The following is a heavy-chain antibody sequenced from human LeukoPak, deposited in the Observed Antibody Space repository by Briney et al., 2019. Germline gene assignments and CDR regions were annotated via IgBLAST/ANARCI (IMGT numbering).Heavy chain of an antibody. D-gene: IGHD3-16*01. V-gene: IGHV3-7*01. Sequence: GGSLTLSCAASGFPFNNYWLSWDPPAPGKGLEGVANIKQDESEKNYVDSVKGRITISRDNAKNSLYLQMNSLRAEETAVYYCAREGERAARDYWGQGTLVTVSS. CDR3: AREGERAARDY. CDR2: IKQDESEK. CDR1: GFPFNNYW. J-gene: IGHJ4*02.